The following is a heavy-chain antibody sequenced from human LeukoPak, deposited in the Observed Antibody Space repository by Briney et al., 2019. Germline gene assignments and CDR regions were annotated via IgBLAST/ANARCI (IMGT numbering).Heavy chain of an antibody. Sequence: SETLSLSCSVSGDSVSRHGWSRVRQPPGKGLEWIGYVYASGINTGNQNPSLKNRVTISIDTSTNQFSLRLNSVTAADTAIYYCARDNFGSLDFWGQGTLVTVSS. V-gene: IGHV4-59*02. D-gene: IGHD3-10*01. CDR3: ARDNFGSLDF. CDR1: GDSVSRHG. J-gene: IGHJ4*02. CDR2: VYASGINTG.